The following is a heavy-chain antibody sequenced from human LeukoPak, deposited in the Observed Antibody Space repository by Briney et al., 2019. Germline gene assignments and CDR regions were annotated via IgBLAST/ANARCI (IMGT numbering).Heavy chain of an antibody. CDR1: GGSFSGYY. V-gene: IGHV4-34*01. J-gene: IGHJ6*02. D-gene: IGHD3-10*01. CDR3: ARLWFGGVNYYYYGMDV. CDR2: INHSGST. Sequence: SETLSLTCAVYGGSFSGYYWSWLRQPPGKGLEWLGEINHSGSTNYNPSLKRRVTISVDTSKNQFSLKLSSVTAADTAVYYCARLWFGGVNYYYYGMDVWGQGTTVTVSS.